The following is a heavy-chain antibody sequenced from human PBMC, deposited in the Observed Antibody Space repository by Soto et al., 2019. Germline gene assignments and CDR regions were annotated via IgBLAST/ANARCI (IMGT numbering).Heavy chain of an antibody. D-gene: IGHD2-15*01. CDR2: ISGSGGST. CDR1: GFTFSSYA. J-gene: IGHJ6*02. V-gene: IGHV3-23*01. CDR3: AKGGDDCSGGTCYYYYYGMDV. Sequence: PGGSLRLSCAASGFTFSSYAMSWVRQAPGKGLEWVSAISGSGGSTYYADSVKGRFTISRDNSKNTLYLQMNSLRAEDTAVYYCAKGGDDCSGGTCYYYYYGMDVWGQGTTVTVS.